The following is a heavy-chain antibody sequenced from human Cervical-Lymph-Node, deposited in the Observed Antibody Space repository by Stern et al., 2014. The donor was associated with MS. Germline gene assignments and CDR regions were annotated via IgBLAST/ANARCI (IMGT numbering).Heavy chain of an antibody. J-gene: IGHJ3*01. CDR3: ARACRTTSCYEDTFDL. D-gene: IGHD2-2*01. Sequence: VQLVESGAEVKKPGASVKVSCKASRYTFTNYGVTWVRQAPGQGLQWMGWINAYNGHTKYSQELQGRVIMTADTSTSTAYMELRNLRSDDTAVYYCARACRTTSCYEDTFDLWGQGTMITVSS. V-gene: IGHV1-18*04. CDR1: RYTFTNYG. CDR2: INAYNGHT.